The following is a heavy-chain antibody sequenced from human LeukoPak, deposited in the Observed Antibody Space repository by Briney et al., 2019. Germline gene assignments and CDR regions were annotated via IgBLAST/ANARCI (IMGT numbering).Heavy chain of an antibody. J-gene: IGHJ3*02. V-gene: IGHV3-21*01. Sequence: PGGSLRLSCAASGFTFSSYSMNWVRQAPGKGLEWVSSISSSSSYIYYADSVKGRFTISRDNAKNSLYLQMNSLRAEDTAVYYCARENYGDYGAAFDIWGQGTMVTVSS. CDR3: ARENYGDYGAAFDI. D-gene: IGHD4-17*01. CDR2: ISSSSSYI. CDR1: GFTFSSYS.